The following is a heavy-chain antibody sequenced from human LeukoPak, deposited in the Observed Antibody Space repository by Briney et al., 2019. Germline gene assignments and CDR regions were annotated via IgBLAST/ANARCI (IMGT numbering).Heavy chain of an antibody. CDR3: ARDSGSGSYLDY. CDR2: ISSSSSYI. D-gene: IGHD1-26*01. CDR1: GFTFSSYR. J-gene: IGHJ4*02. V-gene: IGHV3-21*04. Sequence: GGSLRLSCAASGFTFSSYRMNWVRQAPGKGLEWVSSISSSSSYIYYADSVKGRFTISRDNAKNSLYLQMNSLRAEDTALYYCARDSGSGSYLDYWGQGTLVTVSS.